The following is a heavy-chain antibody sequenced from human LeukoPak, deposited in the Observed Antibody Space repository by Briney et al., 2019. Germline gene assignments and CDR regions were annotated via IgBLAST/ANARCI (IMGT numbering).Heavy chain of an antibody. Sequence: GGSLRLSCAASGFTFSSYAMSWVRQAPGKGLEWVSAISGSGASTYYADSVKGRFTISRDNAKNTLYLQMNSLRAEDTAVYYCARDFWSGSNWFDPWGQGTLVTVSS. V-gene: IGHV3-23*01. D-gene: IGHD3-3*01. CDR2: ISGSGAST. J-gene: IGHJ5*02. CDR1: GFTFSSYA. CDR3: ARDFWSGSNWFDP.